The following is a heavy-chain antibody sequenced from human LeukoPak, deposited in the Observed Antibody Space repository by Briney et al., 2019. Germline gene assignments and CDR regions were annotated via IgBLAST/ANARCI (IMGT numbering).Heavy chain of an antibody. CDR3: ARGTVVRGVIYHYYYMDV. Sequence: SVKVSCKASGGTFSSYAISWVRQAPGQGLEWMGGIVPIFGTANYAQKFQGRVTITTDESTSTAYMELSSLRSEDTAVYYCARGTVVRGVIYHYYYMDVWGKGTTVTVSS. V-gene: IGHV1-69*05. D-gene: IGHD3-10*01. CDR1: GGTFSSYA. J-gene: IGHJ6*03. CDR2: IVPIFGTA.